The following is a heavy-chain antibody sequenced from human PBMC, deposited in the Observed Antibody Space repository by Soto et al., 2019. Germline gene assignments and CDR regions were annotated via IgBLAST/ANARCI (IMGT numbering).Heavy chain of an antibody. V-gene: IGHV3-74*01. CDR2: ISDDGSTA. D-gene: IGHD1-1*01. Sequence: GGLQRLPCPVAGFPFSAYWMHGVRPVPGKGLTWVSRISDDGSTATYADSVKGRFVISRDNAKNSLYLEMNTLRADDSGLYYCARGPRVSSTGTGAHCVRGTLVTFSS. J-gene: IGHJ4*02. CDR3: ARGPRVSSTGTGAH. CDR1: GFPFSAYW.